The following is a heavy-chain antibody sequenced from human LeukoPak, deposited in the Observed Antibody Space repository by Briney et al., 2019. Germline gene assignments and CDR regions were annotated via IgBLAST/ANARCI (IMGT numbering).Heavy chain of an antibody. V-gene: IGHV3-23*01. J-gene: IGHJ3*02. CDR2: ISGSGGST. CDR3: QRETDAFDI. D-gene: IGHD1-26*01. Sequence: GGSLRLSCAASGFTFSSYAMSWVRQAPGKGLEWVSVISGSGGSTYYADSVKGRFTISRDNSKNTLYLQMNSLRVEDTAVYYCQRETDAFDIWGQGTMVTVSS. CDR1: GFTFSSYA.